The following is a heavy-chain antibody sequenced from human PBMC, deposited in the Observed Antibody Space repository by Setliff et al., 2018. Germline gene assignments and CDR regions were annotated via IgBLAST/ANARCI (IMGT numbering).Heavy chain of an antibody. CDR1: GGSFSTYY. CDR3: ARNWHWGFDP. J-gene: IGHJ5*02. D-gene: IGHD1-7*01. CDR2: INHSGST. Sequence: PSETLSLTCAVYGGSFSTYYWIWIRQPPGKGLEWIGEINHSGSTNYNPSLKSRVTISVDTSKNQFSLKLGSVTAADTAVYYCARNWHWGFDPWGRGALVTAPQ. V-gene: IGHV4-34*01.